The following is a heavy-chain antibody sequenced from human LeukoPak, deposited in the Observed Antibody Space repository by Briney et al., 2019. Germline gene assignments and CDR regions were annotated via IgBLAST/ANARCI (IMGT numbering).Heavy chain of an antibody. Sequence: GASVKVSCKASGGTFSSYAITWVRQAPGQGLEWMGGIIPIFDTTNYAQRFQGRVTITADKSTSTAYMELSSLRSEDTAVYYCARGPYDYVWGTYRYYFDYWGRGTLVTVSS. V-gene: IGHV1-69*06. CDR1: GGTFSSYA. J-gene: IGHJ4*02. CDR2: IIPIFDTT. CDR3: ARGPYDYVWGTYRYYFDY. D-gene: IGHD3-16*02.